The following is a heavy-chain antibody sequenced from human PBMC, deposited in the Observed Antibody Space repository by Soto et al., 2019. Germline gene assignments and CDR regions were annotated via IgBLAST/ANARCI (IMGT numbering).Heavy chain of an antibody. Sequence: PSETLSLTCTVSGGSISSSSYYWGWIRQPPGKGLEWIGSIYYSGSTYYNPSLKSRVTISVDTSKNQFSLKLSSVTAADTAVYYCASGYSYAYYYYGMDVWGQGTTVTAP. CDR2: IYYSGST. CDR3: ASGYSYAYYYYGMDV. V-gene: IGHV4-39*01. D-gene: IGHD5-18*01. J-gene: IGHJ6*02. CDR1: GGSISSSSYY.